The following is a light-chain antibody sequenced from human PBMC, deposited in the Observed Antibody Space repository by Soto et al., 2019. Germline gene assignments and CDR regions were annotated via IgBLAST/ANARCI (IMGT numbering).Light chain of an antibody. CDR1: QSISTW. CDR2: KAS. J-gene: IGKJ4*01. Sequence: DIQMTQSPSTLSASVGDRVTITCRASQSISTWLAWYQQKPGKAPKLLIYKASNLEGGVPSRFSGSGSGTEFTITISRLQPDDLATYYCQQYNTYPHTFGGGTTVEIK. CDR3: QQYNTYPHT. V-gene: IGKV1-5*03.